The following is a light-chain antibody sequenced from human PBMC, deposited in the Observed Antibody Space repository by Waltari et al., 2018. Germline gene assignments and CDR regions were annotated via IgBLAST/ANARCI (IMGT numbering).Light chain of an antibody. Sequence: DIQMSQSPSSLSASVGDRVNITCRASPGISSYLNWYQQKPGKAPKLLIYYTNSLASGVPSRFSGSGSGTEFTLTISSLQPEDFATYYCQQGHSIPPTFGQGTKVDIK. V-gene: IGKV1-39*01. CDR3: QQGHSIPPT. CDR2: YTN. CDR1: PGISSY. J-gene: IGKJ1*01.